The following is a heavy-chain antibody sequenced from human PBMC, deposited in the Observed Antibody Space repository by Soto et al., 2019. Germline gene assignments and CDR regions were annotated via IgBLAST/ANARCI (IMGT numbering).Heavy chain of an antibody. CDR3: ARDSRGIVGATEVFDY. Sequence: GASVKVSCKASGYTFTSYYMHWVRQAPGQGLEWMGIINPSGGSTSYAQKFQGRVTMTRDTSTSTVYMELSSLRSEDTAVYYCARDSRGIVGATEVFDYWGQGTLVNVS. V-gene: IGHV1-46*01. D-gene: IGHD1-26*01. CDR2: INPSGGST. CDR1: GYTFTSYY. J-gene: IGHJ4*02.